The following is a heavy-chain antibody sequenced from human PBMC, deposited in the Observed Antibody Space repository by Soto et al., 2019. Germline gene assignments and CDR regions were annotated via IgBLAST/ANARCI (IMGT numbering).Heavy chain of an antibody. CDR3: ATTGPY. V-gene: IGHV3-33*01. J-gene: IGHJ4*02. CDR1: GFTFSSYG. Sequence: ESGGGVVQPGRSLRLSCAASGFTFSSYGMHWVRQAPGKGLEWVAVIWFDGSNKFYADSVKGRFTISRDNSKNTVSLQINSLRDEDSAAYYCATTGPYWGQGTLVTVSS. CDR2: IWFDGSNK.